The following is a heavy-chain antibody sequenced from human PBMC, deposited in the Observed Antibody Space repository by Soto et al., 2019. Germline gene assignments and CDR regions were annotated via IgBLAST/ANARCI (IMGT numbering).Heavy chain of an antibody. CDR1: GDTLSNHT. CDR3: ARVAEMGTVTEGYYYYMDV. Sequence: QVQLVQSGAEVKKPGSSVKVSCKASGDTLSNHTISWVRQAPGQGLEWMGRIIPILGVANYAQKFQGRVTITADKYTTTAYMELSSLRSADTAVYYCARVAEMGTVTEGYYYYMDVWGKGTTVTVSS. D-gene: IGHD4-17*01. V-gene: IGHV1-69*04. CDR2: IIPILGVA. J-gene: IGHJ6*03.